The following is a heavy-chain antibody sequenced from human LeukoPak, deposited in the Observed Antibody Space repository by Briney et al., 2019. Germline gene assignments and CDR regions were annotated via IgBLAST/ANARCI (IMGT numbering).Heavy chain of an antibody. D-gene: IGHD3-10*01. CDR3: AKDLDTMVRGLIIKPTYYYGMDV. CDR1: GFTFDDYA. CDR2: ISWNSGTM. V-gene: IGHV3-9*01. J-gene: IGHJ6*02. Sequence: GGSLRLSCAASGFTFDDYAMHWVRQAPGKGLEWVSGISWNSGTMGYADSVKGRFTISRDNAKNSLYLQMNSLRAEDTALYYCAKDLDTMVRGLIIKPTYYYGMDVWGQGTTVIVSS.